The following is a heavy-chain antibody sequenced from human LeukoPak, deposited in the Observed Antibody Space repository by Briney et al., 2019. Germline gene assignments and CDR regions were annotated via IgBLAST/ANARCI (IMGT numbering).Heavy chain of an antibody. CDR2: IYYSGST. CDR3: ARDSSDYDSSWYFQH. Sequence: SGTLSLTCTVSGGSISSYYWSWIRQPPGKGLEWIGYIYYSGSTNYNPSLKSRVTISVDTSKNQFSLKLSSVTAADTAVYYCARDSSDYDSSWYFQHWGQGTLVTVSS. V-gene: IGHV4-59*01. J-gene: IGHJ1*01. CDR1: GGSISSYY. D-gene: IGHD3-22*01.